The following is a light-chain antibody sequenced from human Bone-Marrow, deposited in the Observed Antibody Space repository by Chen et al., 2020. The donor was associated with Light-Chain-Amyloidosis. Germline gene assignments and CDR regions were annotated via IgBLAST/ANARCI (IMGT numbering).Light chain of an antibody. CDR2: AAS. J-gene: IGKJ5*01. V-gene: IGKV1-39*01. CDR3: QQSYSTPIT. Sequence: DIQITQSPSSLSASVGDRVTITCRASQSISSYLNWYQQKPGKAPKLLIYAASSLQSGVPSRFSGNKSGTDFTLTISSLQPEDFATYYCQQSYSTPITFGQGTRLEIK. CDR1: QSISSY.